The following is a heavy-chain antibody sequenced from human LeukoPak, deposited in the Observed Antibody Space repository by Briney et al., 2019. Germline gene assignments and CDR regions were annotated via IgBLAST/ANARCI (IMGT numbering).Heavy chain of an antibody. D-gene: IGHD3-22*01. CDR2: IYYSGST. CDR1: GASVSNYY. J-gene: IGHJ4*02. CDR3: ARASSGSYYYFDY. V-gene: IGHV4-59*02. Sequence: SETLSLTCTVSGASVSNYYWNWIRQPPGKGLEWIGCIYYSGSTNYNPSLKSRVTMSVDTSKNQFSLKLSSVTAADTAIYYCARASSGSYYYFDYWGQGTLVTVSS.